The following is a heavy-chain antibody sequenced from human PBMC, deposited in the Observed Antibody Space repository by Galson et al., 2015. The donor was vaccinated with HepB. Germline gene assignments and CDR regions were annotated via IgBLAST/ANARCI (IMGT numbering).Heavy chain of an antibody. CDR1: GYSFTTFW. CDR2: IDPSDSYT. Sequence: QSGAEVKKPGESLRISCKASGYSFTTFWISWVRQMPGKGLEWMGRIDPSDSYTDYSPSFQGHVTISADKSITTAYLQWSSLKASDPAMYYCAGRHSYFGSGTVDNVSDFGGQGTLITVSS. V-gene: IGHV5-10-1*01. J-gene: IGHJ4*02. CDR3: AGRHSYFGSGTVDNVSDF. D-gene: IGHD3-10*01.